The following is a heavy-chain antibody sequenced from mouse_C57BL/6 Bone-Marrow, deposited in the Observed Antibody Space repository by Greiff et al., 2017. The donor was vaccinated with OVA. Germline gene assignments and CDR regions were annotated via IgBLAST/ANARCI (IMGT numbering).Heavy chain of an antibody. V-gene: IGHV1-50*01. Sequence: QVQLQQPGAELVKPGASVKLSCNASGSTFTSYWMQWVKQRPGQGLEWIGEIDPSDSYTNYNQKFKGKATLTVDTSTSTAYMQRSSLTSEESAVYYCARRMTRLRRRGYDMDYWGQGTAVTVSS. D-gene: IGHD2-2*01. J-gene: IGHJ4*01. CDR3: ARRMTRLRRRGYDMDY. CDR2: IDPSDSYT. CDR1: GSTFTSYW.